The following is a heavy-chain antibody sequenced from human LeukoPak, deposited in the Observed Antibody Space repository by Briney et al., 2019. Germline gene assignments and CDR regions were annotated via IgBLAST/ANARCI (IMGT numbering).Heavy chain of an antibody. D-gene: IGHD4-17*01. CDR2: ISAYNGNT. V-gene: IGHV1-18*01. CDR3: ARGNYGDYVGWGPDY. J-gene: IGHJ4*02. Sequence: ASVKVSCKASGYTFTSYGISWVRQAPGQGLEWMGWISAYNGNTNYAQKLQGRVTMTTDTSTSTAYMELRSLRSDDTAVYYCARGNYGDYVGWGPDYWGQGTLVTVSS. CDR1: GYTFTSYG.